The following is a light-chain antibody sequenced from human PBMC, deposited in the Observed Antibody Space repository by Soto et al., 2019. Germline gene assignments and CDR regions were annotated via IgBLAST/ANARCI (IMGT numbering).Light chain of an antibody. V-gene: IGKV1-8*01. Sequence: AIRMTQSPSSISAFTGDRVTITCRASQPISTYLAWYQEKPETAPTLLIYAASTLQSGVPSRFSGSGSGTDFTLTISCLQSEDFATYFCQQYYTYPLAFGQGTKVEIK. CDR2: AAS. CDR1: QPISTY. CDR3: QQYYTYPLA. J-gene: IGKJ1*01.